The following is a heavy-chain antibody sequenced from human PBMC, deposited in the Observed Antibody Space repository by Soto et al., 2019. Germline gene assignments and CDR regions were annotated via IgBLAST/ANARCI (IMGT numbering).Heavy chain of an antibody. CDR2: IWYDGSNK. CDR3: ARERLELREEYGMDV. J-gene: IGHJ6*02. D-gene: IGHD1-7*01. V-gene: IGHV3-33*01. Sequence: QVQLVESGGGVVQPGRSLRLSCAASGFTFSSYGMHWVRQAPGKGLEWVAVIWYDGSNKYYADSVKGRFTISRDNSKNTLYLQMNSLRAEDTAVYYCARERLELREEYGMDVWGQGTTVTVSS. CDR1: GFTFSSYG.